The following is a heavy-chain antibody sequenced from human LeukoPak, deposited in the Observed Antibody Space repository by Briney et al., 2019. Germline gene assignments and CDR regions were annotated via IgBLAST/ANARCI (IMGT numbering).Heavy chain of an antibody. D-gene: IGHD5-12*01. Sequence: LPGGSLRLSCAASGFTFSSYAMSWVRQAPGKGLEWVSAISGSGGSTYYADSVKGRFTISRDNSKNTLYLQMNSLRAEDTAVYYCARDGYSGYDDGYYWGQGTLVTVSS. CDR3: ARDGYSGYDDGYY. V-gene: IGHV3-23*01. CDR1: GFTFSSYA. J-gene: IGHJ4*02. CDR2: ISGSGGST.